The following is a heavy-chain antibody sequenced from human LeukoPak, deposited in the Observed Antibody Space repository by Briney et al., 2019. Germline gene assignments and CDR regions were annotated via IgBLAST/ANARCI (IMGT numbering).Heavy chain of an antibody. CDR2: ISTSSSYI. CDR1: GFTFSSYN. Sequence: GGSLRLSCAASGFTFSSYNMNWVRQAPGKELEWVSSISTSSSYIYYADSVKGRFTISRDNARNSLFLQMNSLRAEDTAVYYCARWLTIAAAGFDYWGQGTLVTVSS. CDR3: ARWLTIAAAGFDY. V-gene: IGHV3-21*01. D-gene: IGHD6-13*01. J-gene: IGHJ4*02.